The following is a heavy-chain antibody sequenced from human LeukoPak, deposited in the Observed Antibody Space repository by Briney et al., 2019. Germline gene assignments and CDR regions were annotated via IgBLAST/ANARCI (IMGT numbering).Heavy chain of an antibody. CDR2: FTYDGSDK. Sequence: GRSLRLSCGASGFTFSLYAMHWVRQAPGRGLEWVAVFTYDGSDKFYADSVRGRFTISRDNSKNTLYLQMNSLRAEDTAVYYCAKSAVVITRGYFDYWGQGTLVTVSS. J-gene: IGHJ4*02. CDR3: AKSAVVITRGYFDY. V-gene: IGHV3-30-3*02. D-gene: IGHD3-22*01. CDR1: GFTFSLYA.